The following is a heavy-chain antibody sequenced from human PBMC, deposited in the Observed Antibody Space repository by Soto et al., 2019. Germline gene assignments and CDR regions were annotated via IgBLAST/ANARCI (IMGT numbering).Heavy chain of an antibody. Sequence: QVQLVESGGGVVQPGRSLRLSCASSGFNLSVYAMHWVRQAPGKGLEWVAVISFDGNNKYYEDSVRGRFTISRDISNRTLYLQMNNLQPEDTAVYYCARVGCSGLWCVTQFDYWGQGTLVTVSS. CDR2: ISFDGNNK. J-gene: IGHJ4*02. D-gene: IGHD2-15*01. CDR3: ARVGCSGLWCVTQFDY. CDR1: GFNLSVYA. V-gene: IGHV3-30-3*01.